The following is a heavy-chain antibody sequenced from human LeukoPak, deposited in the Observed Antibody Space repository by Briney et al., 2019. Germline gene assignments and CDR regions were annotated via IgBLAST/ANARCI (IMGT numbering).Heavy chain of an antibody. J-gene: IGHJ6*03. Sequence: GGSLRLSCDASGFTFSTYPMHWVRQAPGKGLEWLTLISPDGNNKDFADSVKGRFTIARDNSNNPLYLQMTSLTSEDTAMYYCATGALPTGFLELIRPGNYFSNYMGAWGKGTTVIVSS. CDR1: GFTFSTYP. CDR2: ISPDGNNK. CDR3: ATGALPTGFLELIRPGNYFSNYMGA. V-gene: IGHV3-30*04. D-gene: IGHD3-3*01.